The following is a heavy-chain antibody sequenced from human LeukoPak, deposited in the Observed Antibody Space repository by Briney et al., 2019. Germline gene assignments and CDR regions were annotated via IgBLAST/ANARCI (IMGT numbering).Heavy chain of an antibody. CDR3: AKAGAETRKYFDY. Sequence: PGGSLRLSCVVSGFTFSSYAMSWVRQAPGKGLEWVSTISGSSTYYADSVKGRFTISRGNSKNTLYLQMNSLRADDTAVYYCAKAGAETRKYFDYWGQGTLVTVSS. D-gene: IGHD1-26*01. CDR2: ISGSST. J-gene: IGHJ4*02. CDR1: GFTFSSYA. V-gene: IGHV3-23*01.